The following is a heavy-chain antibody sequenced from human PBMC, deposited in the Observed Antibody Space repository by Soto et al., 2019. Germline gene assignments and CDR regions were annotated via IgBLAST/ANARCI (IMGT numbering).Heavy chain of an antibody. J-gene: IGHJ4*02. CDR3: ARRSTVTPASFGY. CDR2: IYYSGST. V-gene: IGHV4-39*01. CDR1: GGSISSSSYY. Sequence: QLQLQESGPGLVKPSETLSLTCTVSGGSISSSSYYWGWIRQPPGKGLEWIGSIYYSGSTYYTPSLRSRVAIAVDTSKNQCARKLRSVTAADTAVYYCARRSTVTPASFGYWGQGTLVTVSS. D-gene: IGHD4-17*01.